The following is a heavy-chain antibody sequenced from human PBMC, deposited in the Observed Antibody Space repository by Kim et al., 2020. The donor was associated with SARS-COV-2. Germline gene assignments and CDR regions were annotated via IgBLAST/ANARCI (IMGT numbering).Heavy chain of an antibody. D-gene: IGHD3-9*01. J-gene: IGHJ4*02. CDR3: ASSVSGAGYYIDYFDY. V-gene: IGHV4-31*02. Sequence: SLKSRVTISVDTSKNQFSLKLSSVTAADTAVYYCASSVSGAGYYIDYFDYWGQGTLVTVSS.